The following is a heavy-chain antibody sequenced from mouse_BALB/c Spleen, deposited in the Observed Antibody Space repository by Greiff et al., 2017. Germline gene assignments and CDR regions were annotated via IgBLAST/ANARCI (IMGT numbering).Heavy chain of an antibody. CDR2: ISSGSSTI. D-gene: IGHD1-1*01. Sequence: EVKVVESGGGLVQPGGSRKLSCAASGFTFSSFGMHWVRQAPEKGLEWVAYISSGSSTIYYADTVKGRFTISRDNPKNTLFLQMTSLRSEDTAMYYCARFITTVMEYYYAMDYWGQGTSVIVSS. CDR3: ARFITTVMEYYYAMDY. J-gene: IGHJ4*01. CDR1: GFTFSSFG. V-gene: IGHV5-17*02.